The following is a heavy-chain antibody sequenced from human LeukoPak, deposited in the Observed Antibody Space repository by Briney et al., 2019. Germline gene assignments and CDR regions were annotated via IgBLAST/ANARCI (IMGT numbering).Heavy chain of an antibody. CDR2: ISDSDSGT. CDR1: GFTFRSYA. V-gene: IGHV3-23*01. D-gene: IGHD6-13*01. Sequence: GGSLGLSCAASGFTFRSYAMSWVRQAPGKGLEWVSAISDSDSGTYYADSVKGRFTISRDNSKNTLYLQMNSLRAEDTAVYYCAKGYGYSSSWTSNYYFYGLDVWGQGTTVTVSS. CDR3: AKGYGYSSSWTSNYYFYGLDV. J-gene: IGHJ6*02.